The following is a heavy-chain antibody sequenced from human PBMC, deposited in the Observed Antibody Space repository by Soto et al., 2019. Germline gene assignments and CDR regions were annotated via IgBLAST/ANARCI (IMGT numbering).Heavy chain of an antibody. CDR2: IRQDGGAQ. CDR1: GLTFTTYW. CDR3: VRGGHGSGSYLGYS. J-gene: IGHJ4*02. Sequence: HPGGSLRLSCVASGLTFTTYWMSWVRQAPGKGLEWVANIRQDGGAQYYVDSVKGRFTISRDNAKNSVYLQMDSLRVEDTAVYYCVRGGHGSGSYLGYSWGQGMLVTVSS. V-gene: IGHV3-7*03. D-gene: IGHD3-10*01.